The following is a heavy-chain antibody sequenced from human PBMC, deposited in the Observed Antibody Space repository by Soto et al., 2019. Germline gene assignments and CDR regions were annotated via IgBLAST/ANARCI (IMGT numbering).Heavy chain of an antibody. D-gene: IGHD2-2*01. CDR3: ARIPLGYCSSTSCYFGDYYYYGMDV. J-gene: IGHJ6*02. CDR1: GFSLSTSGMC. V-gene: IGHV2-70*01. Sequence: SGPTLVNPTQTLTLTCTFSGFSLSTSGMCVSWIRQPPGKALEWLALIDWDDDKYYSTSLKTRLTISKDTSKNQVVLTMTNMDPVDTATYYCARIPLGYCSSTSCYFGDYYYYGMDVWGQGTTVTVS. CDR2: IDWDDDK.